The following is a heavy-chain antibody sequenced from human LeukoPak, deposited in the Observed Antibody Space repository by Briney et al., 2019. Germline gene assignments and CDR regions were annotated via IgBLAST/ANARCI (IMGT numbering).Heavy chain of an antibody. CDR3: ARAPYCSGGSCRYYYYYYMDV. J-gene: IGHJ6*03. CDR1: GGTFSSYA. D-gene: IGHD2-15*01. CDR2: IIPIFGTA. Sequence: GASVKVSCKASGGTFSSYAISWVRQAPGQGLEWMGGIIPIFGTANYAQKFQGRVTITADKSTSTAYMELSSLRSEDTAVYYCARAPYCSGGSCRYYYYYYMDVWGKGTTVTVSS. V-gene: IGHV1-69*06.